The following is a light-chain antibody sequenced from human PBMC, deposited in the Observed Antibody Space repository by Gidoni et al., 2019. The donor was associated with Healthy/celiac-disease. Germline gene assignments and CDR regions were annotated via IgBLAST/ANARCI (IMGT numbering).Light chain of an antibody. J-gene: IGKJ3*01. CDR1: QSVSSN. CDR3: PQYNNWPRART. CDR2: GAP. V-gene: IGKV3-15*01. Sequence: EIVMTQSPANLSVSPGERATLSCRASQSVSSNLAWYQQKPGQAPRLLIYGAPTRATGIPARFIGSGSGTEFTLTISRLQSEDFAVYYCPQYNNWPRARTFGPGTKVDIK.